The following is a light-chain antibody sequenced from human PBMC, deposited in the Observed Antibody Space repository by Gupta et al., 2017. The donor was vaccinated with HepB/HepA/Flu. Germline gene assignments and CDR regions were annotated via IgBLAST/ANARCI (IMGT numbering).Light chain of an antibody. CDR1: QSISDW. CDR2: SAS. V-gene: IGKV1-5*03. CDR3: RRGSTSSWT. Sequence: DSQMTESPSTLSASVGDRVTITCRASQSISDWLAWYQQKPGKAPNLLIYSASTVESAVPSRFSGSGTGLALTLSMLSPQPAAFATYYFRRGSTSSWTFGEGTKVEIK. J-gene: IGKJ1*01.